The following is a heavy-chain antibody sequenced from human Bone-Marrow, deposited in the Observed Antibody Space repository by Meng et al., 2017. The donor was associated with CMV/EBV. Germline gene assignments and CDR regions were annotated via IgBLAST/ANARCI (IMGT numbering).Heavy chain of an antibody. Sequence: GESLKISCAASGFTFDDYGMSWVRQAPGRGLEYVSAIGSDGSSTSYADSVKGRFTISRDNSKNTLFLQMGSLRAEDMAVYYCARGWDYWYFDLWGRGTLVTVSS. CDR3: ARGWDYWYFDL. D-gene: IGHD1-26*01. J-gene: IGHJ2*01. V-gene: IGHV3-64*02. CDR1: GFTFDDYG. CDR2: IGSDGSST.